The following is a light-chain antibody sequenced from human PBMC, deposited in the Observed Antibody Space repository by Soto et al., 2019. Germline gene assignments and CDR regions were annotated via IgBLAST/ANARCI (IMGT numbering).Light chain of an antibody. J-gene: IGKJ3*01. CDR1: QSVSSRY. Sequence: EFVLTQSPGTLSLSPGERATLSCRASQSVSSRYLAWYQQKPGQAPRLLIYGASSRATGIPDRFSGSGSGTDFTLTISRLEPEDFATYYCQQYNNYSPLTFGPGTKVDMK. CDR3: QQYNNYSPLT. V-gene: IGKV3-20*01. CDR2: GAS.